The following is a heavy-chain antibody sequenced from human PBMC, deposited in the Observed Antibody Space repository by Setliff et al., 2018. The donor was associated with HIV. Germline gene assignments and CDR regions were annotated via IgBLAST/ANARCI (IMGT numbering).Heavy chain of an antibody. Sequence: PSETLSLTCTVSGGSISSGGYYWSWIRQHPGKGLEWIGYIYYNGSTYYNPSLKSRVTISVDTSKNQFSLKLSSVTAADTAVYYCAREIRAATIYYYYYMDVWGKGTTVTVS. D-gene: IGHD2-15*01. CDR3: AREIRAATIYYYYYMDV. V-gene: IGHV4-31*03. J-gene: IGHJ6*03. CDR2: IYYNGST. CDR1: GGSISSGGYY.